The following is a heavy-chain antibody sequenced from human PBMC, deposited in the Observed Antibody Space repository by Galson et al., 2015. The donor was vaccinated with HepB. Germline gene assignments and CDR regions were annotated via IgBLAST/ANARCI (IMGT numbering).Heavy chain of an antibody. CDR2: IIPIFGTA. CDR1: GGTFSSYA. J-gene: IGHJ3*02. D-gene: IGHD7-27*01. Sequence: SVKVSCKASGGTFSSYAISWVRQAPGQGLEWMGGIIPIFGTANYAQKFQGRVTITADKSTSTAYMELSSLRSEDTAVYYCAGKRRRTGAFDIWGQGTMVTVSS. V-gene: IGHV1-69*06. CDR3: AGKRRRTGAFDI.